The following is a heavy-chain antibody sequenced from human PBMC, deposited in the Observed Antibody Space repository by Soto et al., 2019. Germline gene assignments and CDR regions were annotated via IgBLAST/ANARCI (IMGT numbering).Heavy chain of an antibody. J-gene: IGHJ4*02. CDR1: GYTFTSYG. D-gene: IGHD1-26*01. CDR2: INANNGDT. CDR3: SRFGAYGSH. Sequence: QVQLVQSGPELKKPGASVKVSCKASGYTFTSYGISWVRQAPGQGLEWMGRINANNGDTDYRQKFQGRITMTADASTETVYMDLRNLTTVDTGVYYCSRFGAYGSHWGQGTQITVSS. V-gene: IGHV1-18*04.